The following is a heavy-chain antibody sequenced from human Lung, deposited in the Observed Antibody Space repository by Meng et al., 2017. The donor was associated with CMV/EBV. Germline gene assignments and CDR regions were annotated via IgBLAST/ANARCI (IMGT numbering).Heavy chain of an antibody. D-gene: IGHD1-26*01. V-gene: IGHV4-34*01. Sequence: SETLSLTCGISGGSFRGYYWSWIRQPPGRGLEWIGEINHSGTTNYNPSLTSRASMSLDTSKNQFSLKLSSVSAAATAMYYYASHIGRYSFYFDHWGQGTLVTVSS. CDR3: ASHIGRYSFYFDH. CDR1: GGSFRGYY. J-gene: IGHJ4*02. CDR2: INHSGTT.